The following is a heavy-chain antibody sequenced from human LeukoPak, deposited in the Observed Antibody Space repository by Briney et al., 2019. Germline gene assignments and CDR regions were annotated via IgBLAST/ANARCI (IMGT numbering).Heavy chain of an antibody. Sequence: SETLSLTCDVSGVSINTCCYYWTWIRQPPGKGLEWFGYKYYSGSTSYNSSLRSRLTISLDSSKNQFSLRLTSVTAADTAVYYCARGRSYGLDFDSWGPGTLVIVSS. CDR3: ARGRSYGLDFDS. CDR2: KYYSGST. CDR1: GVSINTCCYY. J-gene: IGHJ4*02. V-gene: IGHV4-61*01. D-gene: IGHD5-18*01.